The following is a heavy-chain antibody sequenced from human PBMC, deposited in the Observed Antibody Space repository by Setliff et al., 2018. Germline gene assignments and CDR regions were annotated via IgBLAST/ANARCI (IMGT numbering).Heavy chain of an antibody. CDR2: IQRKTDGETT. CDR3: MSTPSGTYSTYYYYYNMDV. V-gene: IGHV3-15*01. J-gene: IGHJ6*03. CDR1: GFTFSNAW. D-gene: IGHD3-10*01. Sequence: PGGSLRLSCAASGFTFSNAWMSWVRQAPGKGLEWVGQIQRKTDGETTDYAAPVKGRFIISRDDSKRTLYLQMNSLKNEDTALYYCMSTPSGTYSTYYYYYNMDVWGKGTQVTVSS.